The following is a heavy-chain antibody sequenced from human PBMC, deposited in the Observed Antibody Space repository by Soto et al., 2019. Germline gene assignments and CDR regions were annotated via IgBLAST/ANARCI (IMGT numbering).Heavy chain of an antibody. Sequence: LRLSCAASGSTFSSYGMHWVRQAPGKGLEWVAVIWYDGSNKYYADSVKGRFTISRDNSKNTLYLQMNSLRAEDTAVYYCARDRKLEAARPRYYYGMDVWGQGTTVTVSS. V-gene: IGHV3-33*01. CDR2: IWYDGSNK. CDR3: ARDRKLEAARPRYYYGMDV. CDR1: GSTFSSYG. D-gene: IGHD6-6*01. J-gene: IGHJ6*02.